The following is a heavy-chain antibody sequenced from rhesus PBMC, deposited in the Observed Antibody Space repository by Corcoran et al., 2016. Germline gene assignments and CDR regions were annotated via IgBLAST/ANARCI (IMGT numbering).Heavy chain of an antibody. J-gene: IGHJ4*01. CDR2: IYSNSEST. CDR3: ARHGGSGSWNYYFDY. Sequence: QVQLQESGPGLVKPSETLSLTCDVSGGSISSSNWWSWIRKPPGKGLEWIGGIYSNSESTNYNPSLTSRVTISKDTSKNQFSLKLSSVTAADTAVYYCARHGGSGSWNYYFDYWGQGVLVTVSS. CDR1: GGSISSSNW. V-gene: IGHV4S12*01. D-gene: IGHD6-25*01.